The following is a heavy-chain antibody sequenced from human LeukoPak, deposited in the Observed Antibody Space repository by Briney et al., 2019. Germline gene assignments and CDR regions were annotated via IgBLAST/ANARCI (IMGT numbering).Heavy chain of an antibody. D-gene: IGHD2-15*01. CDR1: GGSIGSGGYY. CDR2: IYYSGST. V-gene: IGHV4-31*03. CDR3: ARALVVVAAIFFDY. J-gene: IGHJ4*02. Sequence: SQTLSLTCTVSGGSIGSGGYYWSWIRQHPGKGLEWIGYIYYSGSTYYNPSLKSRVTISVDTSKNQFSLKLSSVTAADMAVYYCARALVVVAAIFFDYWGQGTLVTVSS.